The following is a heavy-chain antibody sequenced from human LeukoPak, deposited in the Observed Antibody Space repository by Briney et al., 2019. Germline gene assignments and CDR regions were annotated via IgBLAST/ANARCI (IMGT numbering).Heavy chain of an antibody. V-gene: IGHV3-7*01. CDR3: ATDRQASRYLGLWS. J-gene: IGHJ4*02. CDR1: VFTFSSHW. CDR2: IKQDVTER. Sequence: GVSLRLSCAASVFTFSSHWMSWVRQAPGEGLAWVAKIKQDVTERKYVVTVKGRFTTSRDNAKNSLYLQMSRLRGEDTAVYYCATDRQASRYLGLWSWGEGTLVIVSS. D-gene: IGHD4/OR15-4a*01.